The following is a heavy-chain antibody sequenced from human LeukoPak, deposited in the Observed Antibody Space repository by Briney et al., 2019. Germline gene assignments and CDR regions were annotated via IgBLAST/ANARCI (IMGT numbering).Heavy chain of an antibody. J-gene: IGHJ4*02. CDR3: AREYGDSYDY. V-gene: IGHV4-59*01. D-gene: IGHD4-17*01. CDR2: IYYSGST. Sequence: SETLSLTCTVSGGSISNKYWSWIRQPPGKGLEWIGYIYYSGSTNYNPSLKSRVTISVDTSKNQFSLKLSSVTAADTAVYYCAREYGDSYDYWGQGTLVTVSS. CDR1: GGSISNKY.